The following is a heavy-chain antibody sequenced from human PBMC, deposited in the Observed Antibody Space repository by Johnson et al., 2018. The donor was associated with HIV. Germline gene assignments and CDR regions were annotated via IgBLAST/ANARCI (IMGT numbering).Heavy chain of an antibody. V-gene: IGHV3-66*01. D-gene: IGHD6-6*01. CDR1: GFSVSSKY. CDR2: IYSGGST. Sequence: MHLVESGGGLVQPGGSLRLSCAASGFSVSSKYMSWVRQAPGKGLEWVSVIYSGGSTFYADSVKGRFTISRDNSGNTLYLQMDSLRVEDTAVYYCASTRLGAFDIWGQGTMVTVSS. J-gene: IGHJ3*02. CDR3: ASTRLGAFDI.